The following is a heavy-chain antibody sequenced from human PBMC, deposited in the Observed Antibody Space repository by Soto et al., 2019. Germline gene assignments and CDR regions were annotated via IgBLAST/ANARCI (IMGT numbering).Heavy chain of an antibody. V-gene: IGHV4-4*02. CDR2: SYHSGSS. CDR3: ARRYYYDSSGYYLGD. D-gene: IGHD3-22*01. Sequence: QVQLRESGPRLVKPSGTLSLTCAVSGSSITSSNWWTWVRQPPGKGLEWIGESYHSGSSNYNPSLKSRVTISVDKSKNQFFLKLTSVTAADTAVYYCARRYYYDSSGYYLGDWGQGTLVPVSS. CDR1: GSSITSSNW. J-gene: IGHJ4*02.